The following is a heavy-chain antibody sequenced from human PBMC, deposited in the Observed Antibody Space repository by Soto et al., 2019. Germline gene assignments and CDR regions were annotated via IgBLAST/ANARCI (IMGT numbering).Heavy chain of an antibody. CDR2: IHPGDADI. CDR1: GYIFTNYW. V-gene: IGHV5-51*01. J-gene: IGHJ6*02. Sequence: EVQLVQSGAEVKKSGESLKISCQTSGYIFTNYWIAWVRQVPGEGPEWRGIIHPGDADIRYSQSGQSKVTISADESIGTAYLQGGSQTAANTAIYYCTRRALGTFEGRVVHFYGMDVWGQGTTVTVSS. CDR3: TRRALGTFEGRVVHFYGMDV. D-gene: IGHD3-10*01.